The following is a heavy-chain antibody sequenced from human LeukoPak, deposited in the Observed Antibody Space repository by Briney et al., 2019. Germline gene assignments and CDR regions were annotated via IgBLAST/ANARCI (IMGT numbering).Heavy chain of an antibody. Sequence: PSETLSLTCTVSGGSISSSSYYWGWIRQPPGKGLEWIGSIYYSGSTYYNPSLKSRVTISVDTSKNQFSLKLSSVTAVDTAVYYCARHEVGVTAKFDYWGQGTLVTVSS. CDR2: IYYSGST. CDR1: GGSISSSSYY. V-gene: IGHV4-39*01. CDR3: ARHEVGVTAKFDY. D-gene: IGHD2-21*02. J-gene: IGHJ4*02.